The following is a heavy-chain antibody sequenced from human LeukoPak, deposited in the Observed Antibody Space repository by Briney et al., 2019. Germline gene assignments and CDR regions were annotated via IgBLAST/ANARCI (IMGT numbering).Heavy chain of an antibody. CDR3: AKVIAVAGMRDY. V-gene: IGHV3-21*04. J-gene: IGHJ4*02. CDR2: ISSGGTYI. Sequence: GGSLRLSCAASGFIFSSYSMNWVRQAPGKGLEWVSSISSGGTYIYYADSVKGRFTISRDNAKNSLYLQMNSLRAEDTAVYYCAKVIAVAGMRDYWGQGTLVTVSS. D-gene: IGHD6-19*01. CDR1: GFIFSSYS.